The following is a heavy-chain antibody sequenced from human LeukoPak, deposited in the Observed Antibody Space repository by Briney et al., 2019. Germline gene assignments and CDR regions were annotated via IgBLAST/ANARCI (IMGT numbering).Heavy chain of an antibody. D-gene: IGHD4-17*01. V-gene: IGHV3-53*05. CDR2: IYSGGNT. Sequence: GGSLRLSCSASGFTVSDNYMSWVRRAPGKGLEWVSIIYSGGNTYYADSVKGRFTISRDNSKNTLYLQMSSLRAEDTAVYYCVKGDGDYYYGMDVWGKGTTVTVSS. J-gene: IGHJ6*04. CDR3: VKGDGDYYYGMDV. CDR1: GFTVSDNY.